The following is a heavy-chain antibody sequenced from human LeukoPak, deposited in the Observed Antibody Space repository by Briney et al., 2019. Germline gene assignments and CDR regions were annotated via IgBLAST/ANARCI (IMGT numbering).Heavy chain of an antibody. CDR1: GGSINSHH. CDR2: ISYSGRN. J-gene: IGHJ6*03. V-gene: IGHV4-59*11. CDR3: ARVVEYDSSSGFSNYYYYYIDV. D-gene: IGHD6-6*01. Sequence: SGTLSLTCTVSGGSINSHHWAWIRQPPGKGLEWIGYISYSGRNNYNPSLKSRVTISVDTSRSHLSMTLSSVPAADTAVYSCARVVEYDSSSGFSNYYYYYIDVWGKGTAVTVSS.